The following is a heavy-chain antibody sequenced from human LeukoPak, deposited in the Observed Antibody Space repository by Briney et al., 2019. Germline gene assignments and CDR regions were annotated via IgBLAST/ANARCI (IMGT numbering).Heavy chain of an antibody. D-gene: IGHD5-12*01. J-gene: IGHJ4*02. CDR1: GGSISGYY. Sequence: PPEALSLTCTVSGGSISGYYWTWIRQPPGKGLEWIGYIYHSGNTNYNPSLKSRVSISLDMSKNQLSLKLTSVTAADTAVYYCARRTAVAPEYHFGSWGQGILVTVSS. V-gene: IGHV4-59*08. CDR2: IYHSGNT. CDR3: ARRTAVAPEYHFGS.